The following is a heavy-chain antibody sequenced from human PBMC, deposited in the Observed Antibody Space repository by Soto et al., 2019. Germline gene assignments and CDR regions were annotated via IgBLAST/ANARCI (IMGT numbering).Heavy chain of an antibody. J-gene: IGHJ4*02. CDR2: ISYNGAV. Sequence: QVHLVQSGGEVKKPGASVRVSCKASGFTFDTHGISWVRQAPGQGLEWMGGISYNGAVDYAQEFQARLTMTTDTPTNTARMELRSLTSDDTAVYCCARAVVATHFDSWGQGTLVIVSS. CDR1: GFTFDTHG. D-gene: IGHD5-12*01. CDR3: ARAVVATHFDS. V-gene: IGHV1-18*01.